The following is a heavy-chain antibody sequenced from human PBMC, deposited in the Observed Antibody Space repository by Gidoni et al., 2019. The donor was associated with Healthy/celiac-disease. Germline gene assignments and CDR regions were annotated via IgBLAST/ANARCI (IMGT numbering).Heavy chain of an antibody. CDR2: ISGSGGST. CDR1: GFTFSSYA. V-gene: IGHV3-23*01. D-gene: IGHD3-10*01. J-gene: IGHJ4*02. CDR3: ACDYYGSGSVDY. Sequence: EVQLLESGGGLVQPGGSLRLSCAASGFTFSSYAMSWVRQAPGKGLEWVSAISGSGGSTYYADSVKGRFTISRDNSKNTLYLQMNSLRAEDTAVYYCACDYYGSGSVDYWGQGTLVTVSS.